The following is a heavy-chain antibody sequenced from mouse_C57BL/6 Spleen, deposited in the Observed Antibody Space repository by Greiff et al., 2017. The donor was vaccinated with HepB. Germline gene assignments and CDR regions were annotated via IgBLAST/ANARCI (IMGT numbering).Heavy chain of an antibody. D-gene: IGHD3-3*01. Sequence: EVQLVESGGDLVKPGGSLKLSCAASGFTFSSYGMSWVRQTPDKRLEWVATISSGGSYTYYPDSVKGRFTISRDNAKNTLYLQMSSLKSEDTAMYYCARQGPGDLYYFDYWGQGTTLTVSS. CDR3: ARQGPGDLYYFDY. CDR1: GFTFSSYG. V-gene: IGHV5-6*01. J-gene: IGHJ2*01. CDR2: ISSGGSYT.